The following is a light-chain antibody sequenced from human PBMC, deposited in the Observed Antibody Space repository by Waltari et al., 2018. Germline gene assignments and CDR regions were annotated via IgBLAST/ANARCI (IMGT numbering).Light chain of an antibody. V-gene: IGLV3-1*01. CDR3: QAWDSRTYVV. J-gene: IGLJ2*01. CDR2: QDT. CDR1: KLEDKY. Sequence: SYELTQPPSLSVSPGPTATITCSGDKLEDKYVSWYQQKPGQSPVLVIFQDTRRPSGIPERFSGSSSGNTATLTISGTQTLDEADYYCQAWDSRTYVVFGGGTTVTVL.